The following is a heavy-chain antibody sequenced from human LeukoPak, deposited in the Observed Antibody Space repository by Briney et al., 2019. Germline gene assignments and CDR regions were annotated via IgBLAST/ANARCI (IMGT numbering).Heavy chain of an antibody. Sequence: ASVKVSCKASGYTFTSYYMHWVRQAPGQGLEWMGIINPSGGSTSYAQKFQGRVTMTRDTSASTVYMELSSLRSEDTAVYYCAREQWLRGYFDYWGQGTLVTVSS. CDR2: INPSGGST. CDR1: GYTFTSYY. J-gene: IGHJ4*02. V-gene: IGHV1-46*01. D-gene: IGHD6-19*01. CDR3: AREQWLRGYFDY.